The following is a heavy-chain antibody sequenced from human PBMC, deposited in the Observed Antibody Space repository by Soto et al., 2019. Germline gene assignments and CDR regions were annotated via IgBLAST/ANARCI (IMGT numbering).Heavy chain of an antibody. CDR1: GFTFSIHA. J-gene: IGHJ4*02. Sequence: EVQLVESGGGLVQPGGSLRLSCEVSGFTFSIHAMYWVRQAPGKGLEWVAYIHGTRSIIYYADSVKGRFTISRDNAKNSLFLQMDSLRDEDTAVYYCARDARNADYDYWGQGTLVTVSS. CDR2: IHGTRSII. D-gene: IGHD3-16*01. CDR3: ARDARNADYDY. V-gene: IGHV3-48*02.